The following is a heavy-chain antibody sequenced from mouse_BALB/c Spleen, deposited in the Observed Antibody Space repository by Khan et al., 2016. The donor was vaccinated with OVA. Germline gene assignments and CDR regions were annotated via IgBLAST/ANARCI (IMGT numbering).Heavy chain of an antibody. CDR3: ARGNYYGSSSWFGY. Sequence: VKLVESGAELMKPGASVKISCKATGYTFSSYWIEWVKQRPGHGLEWIGEILPGSGRNNYNEKFKGKATFTADTSSNTAYMQLSSLTSEDSAVYYCARGNYYGSSSWFGYWGQGTLVTVSA. CDR1: GYTFSSYW. V-gene: IGHV1-9*01. D-gene: IGHD1-1*01. J-gene: IGHJ3*01. CDR2: ILPGSGRN.